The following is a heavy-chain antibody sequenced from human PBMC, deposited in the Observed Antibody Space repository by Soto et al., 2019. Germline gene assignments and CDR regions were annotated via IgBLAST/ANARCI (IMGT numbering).Heavy chain of an antibody. D-gene: IGHD6-25*01. CDR1: GFTFDDYT. V-gene: IGHV3-43*01. Sequence: GGSLRLSCAASGFTFDDYTMHWVRQAPGKGLEWVSLISWDGGSTYYADSVKGRFTISRDNSKNSLYLQMNSLRTEDTALYYCAKDMAATVGPYYYYGMDVWGQGTTVTVSS. CDR2: ISWDGGST. CDR3: AKDMAATVGPYYYYGMDV. J-gene: IGHJ6*02.